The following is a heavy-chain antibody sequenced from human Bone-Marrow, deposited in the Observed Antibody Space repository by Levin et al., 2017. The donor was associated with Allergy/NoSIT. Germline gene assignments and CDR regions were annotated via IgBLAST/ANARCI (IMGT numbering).Heavy chain of an antibody. CDR2: ISNSGGTT. V-gene: IGHV3-23*01. Sequence: PGESLKISCAASGFTFSSYAMSWVRQAPGKGLEWVSGISNSGGTTYYADSVKGRFTLSRDNSKNTLYLQMNTLRAEDTAVYYGAKRVVGVAIDDWGQGTLVTVSS. CDR3: AKRVVGVAIDD. CDR1: GFTFSSYA. D-gene: IGHD1-26*01. J-gene: IGHJ4*02.